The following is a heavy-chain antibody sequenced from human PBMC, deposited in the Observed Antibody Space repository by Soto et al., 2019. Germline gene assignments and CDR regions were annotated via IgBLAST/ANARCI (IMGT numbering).Heavy chain of an antibody. CDR3: ARALGDYGASDY. D-gene: IGHD4-17*01. CDR1: GFTFSSYS. CDR2: ISSSSTYI. V-gene: IGHV3-21*06. J-gene: IGHJ4*02. Sequence: GGSLRLSCAASGFTFSSYSMNWVRQAPGKGLEWVSSISSSSTYIYYADSVKGRFTISRDNAKNSLYLQMNNLRAEDTAVYYCARALGDYGASDYWGQGTLVTVSS.